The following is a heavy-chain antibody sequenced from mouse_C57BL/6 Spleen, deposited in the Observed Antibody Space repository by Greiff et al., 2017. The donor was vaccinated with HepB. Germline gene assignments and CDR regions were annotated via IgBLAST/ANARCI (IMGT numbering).Heavy chain of an antibody. Sequence: QVHVKQPGTELVKPGASVKLSCKASGYTFTSYWMHWVKQRPGQGLEWIGNINPSNGGTNYNEKFKSKATLTVDKSSSTAYMQLSSLTSEDSAVYYCARYRIYYGYDVYAMDYWGQGTSVTVSS. CDR3: ARYRIYYGYDVYAMDY. CDR1: GYTFTSYW. J-gene: IGHJ4*01. V-gene: IGHV1-53*01. D-gene: IGHD2-2*01. CDR2: INPSNGGT.